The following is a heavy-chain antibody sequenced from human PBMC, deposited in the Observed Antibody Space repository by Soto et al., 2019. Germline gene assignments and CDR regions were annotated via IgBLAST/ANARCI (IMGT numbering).Heavy chain of an antibody. Sequence: PVGSLRLSCAVSGFRFNDFGFHWVCQAPGKGLHGVAVISSDGNEKYYVESVKGRFTISRGNSNNMLYLEMSSLRPEDAAVYYCARRGTNYVRCGVDAWGRGTTVTVSS. CDR2: ISSDGNEK. V-gene: IGHV3-30*03. D-gene: IGHD4-4*01. J-gene: IGHJ6*02. CDR1: GFRFNDFG. CDR3: ARRGTNYVRCGVDA.